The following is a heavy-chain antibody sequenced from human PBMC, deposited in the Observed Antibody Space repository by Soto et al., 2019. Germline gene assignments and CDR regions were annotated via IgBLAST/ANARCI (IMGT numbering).Heavy chain of an antibody. D-gene: IGHD3-3*01. V-gene: IGHV3-7*01. Sequence: HPGGSLRLSCAASGFTFSSYWMSWVRQAPGKGLEWVANIKQDGSEKYYVDSVKGRFTISRDNAKNSLYLQMNSLRAEDTAVYYCARDESYYDFWSGPLGWFDPWGQGTLVTVSS. J-gene: IGHJ5*02. CDR3: ARDESYYDFWSGPLGWFDP. CDR2: IKQDGSEK. CDR1: GFTFSSYW.